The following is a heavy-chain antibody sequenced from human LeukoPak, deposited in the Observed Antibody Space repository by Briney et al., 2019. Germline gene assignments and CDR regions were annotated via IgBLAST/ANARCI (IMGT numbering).Heavy chain of an antibody. V-gene: IGHV3-23*01. CDR1: GFTFNIYA. CDR2: MCGSAGCT. Sequence: GGSLRLSCAASGFTFNIYAMSWVRLAPGKGLQWVARMCGSAGCTFYSDSVKGRFTISRDNSKNTLYLQMNSLRAEDTAIYCCVRDRPNYHESNGHYYNRDGDHWGQGTLVTVSS. D-gene: IGHD3-22*01. CDR3: VRDRPNYHESNGHYYNRDGDH. J-gene: IGHJ5*02.